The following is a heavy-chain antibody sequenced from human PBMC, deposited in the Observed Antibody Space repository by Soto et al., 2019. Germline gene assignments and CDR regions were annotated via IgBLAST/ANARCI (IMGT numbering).Heavy chain of an antibody. CDR1: GDSISNSDYY. CDR2: IDYSGST. Sequence: SETLSLTCTVSGDSISNSDYYWNWIRQSPWKGLEWIASIDYSGSTYYNPSLKSRVVISADTSKNLFSLKLRSVTAADTALYFCARDGPYYYGFDXWGQGTTVTV. V-gene: IGHV4-30-4*01. J-gene: IGHJ6*02. CDR3: ARDGPYYYGFDX.